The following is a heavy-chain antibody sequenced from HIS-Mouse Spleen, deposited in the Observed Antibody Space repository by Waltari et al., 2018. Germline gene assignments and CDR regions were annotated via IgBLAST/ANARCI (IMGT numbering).Heavy chain of an antibody. V-gene: IGHV4-39*07. CDR2: IYYRGST. Sequence: QLQLQESGPGLVKPSETRSLTCTVSGGSISSSSYYWGGIRQPPGKGLEWIGSIYYRGSTYYNPSLKSRVTISVDTSKNQFSLKLSSVTAADTAVYYCAREIPYSSSWYDWYFDLWGRGTLVTVSS. CDR1: GGSISSSSYY. D-gene: IGHD6-13*01. CDR3: AREIPYSSSWYDWYFDL. J-gene: IGHJ2*01.